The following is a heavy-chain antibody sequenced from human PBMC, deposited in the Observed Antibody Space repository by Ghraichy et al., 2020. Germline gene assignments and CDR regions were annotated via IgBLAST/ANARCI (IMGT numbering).Heavy chain of an antibody. CDR3: ARGGPGGYCGAGTCSEFQTCDN. D-gene: IGHD2-15*01. CDR2: INSDGSSP. V-gene: IGHV3-74*01. J-gene: IGHJ4*02. Sequence: GGSLRLSCAASGFTFSSYWMHWVRQAPGKGLVWVSRINSDGSSPTYADSVKGRFTISRDNAKNTLYLQMNSLRDEDTAVYYCARGGPGGYCGAGTCSEFQTCDNWGQGTLVTVSS. CDR1: GFTFSSYW.